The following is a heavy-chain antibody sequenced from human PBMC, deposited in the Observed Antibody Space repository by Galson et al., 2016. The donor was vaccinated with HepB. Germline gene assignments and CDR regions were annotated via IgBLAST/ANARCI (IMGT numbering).Heavy chain of an antibody. J-gene: IGHJ4*02. CDR3: ARDYSGQLWLLGGFDY. CDR2: ISSSGSYT. Sequence: SLRLSCAASGFTFSDYYMSWIRQGPGKGLEWVSYISSSGSYTNYADSVKGRFTISRDNPKNSLYLQMNSLRVEDTAVYYCARDYSGQLWLLGGFDYWGQGTLVTVSP. D-gene: IGHD5-18*01. V-gene: IGHV3-11*06. CDR1: GFTFSDYY.